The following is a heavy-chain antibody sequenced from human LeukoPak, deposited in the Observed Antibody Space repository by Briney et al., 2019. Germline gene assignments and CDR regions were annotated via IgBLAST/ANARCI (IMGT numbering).Heavy chain of an antibody. CDR3: AREHGFYGDYSSI. V-gene: IGHV4-39*07. J-gene: IGHJ3*02. D-gene: IGHD4-17*01. CDR2: IYYSGST. CDR1: GGSISSSSYY. Sequence: SETLSLTCTVSGGSISSSSYYWSWIRQPPGKGLEWIGSIYYSGSTYYNPSLKSRVTISVDTSKNQFSLKLSSVTAADTAVYYCAREHGFYGDYSSIWGQGTMVTVSS.